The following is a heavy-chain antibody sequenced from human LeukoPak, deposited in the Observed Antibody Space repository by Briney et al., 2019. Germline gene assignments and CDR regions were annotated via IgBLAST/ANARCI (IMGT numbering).Heavy chain of an antibody. CDR3: LSSTSWY. Sequence: GGSLRLSCAASGFSLSSYWMHWVRQAPGKGLVWVSHINTDGSSTSYADSVKGRFTISRDNAKNTLYLQMNSLRAEDTAVYYCLSSTSWYWGQGTLVTVSS. J-gene: IGHJ4*02. CDR2: INTDGSST. D-gene: IGHD2-2*01. CDR1: GFSLSSYW. V-gene: IGHV3-74*01.